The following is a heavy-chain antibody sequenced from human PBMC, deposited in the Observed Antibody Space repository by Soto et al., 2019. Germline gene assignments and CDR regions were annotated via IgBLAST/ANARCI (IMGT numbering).Heavy chain of an antibody. CDR2: IRGSGGTI. V-gene: IGHV3-11*01. CDR3: ARANGKYAARRFDY. D-gene: IGHD2-8*01. Sequence: QVQLVESGGGLVKPGGSLRLSCAASGFTFSDYYMTWIRQAPGKGLEWVSYIRGSGGTIYYADSVKGRFTISRDHAKNSVYLRMNSLRPEATAVYYCARANGKYAARRFDYWGQGTPVIVSS. CDR1: GFTFSDYY. J-gene: IGHJ4*02.